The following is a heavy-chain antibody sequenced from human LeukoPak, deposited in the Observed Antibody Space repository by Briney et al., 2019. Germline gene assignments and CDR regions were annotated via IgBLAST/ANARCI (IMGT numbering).Heavy chain of an antibody. V-gene: IGHV4-34*01. CDR1: GGSFSGYY. CDR3: ARDPPLYRYNSSSSRSPRGYFDY. D-gene: IGHD6-6*01. J-gene: IGHJ4*02. CDR2: INHSGST. Sequence: PSETLSLTCAVYGGSFSGYYWSWIRQPPGKGLEWIGEINHSGSTNYNPSLKSRVTISVDTSKNQFSLKLSSVTAADTAVYYCARDPPLYRYNSSSSRSPRGYFDYWGQGTLVTVSS.